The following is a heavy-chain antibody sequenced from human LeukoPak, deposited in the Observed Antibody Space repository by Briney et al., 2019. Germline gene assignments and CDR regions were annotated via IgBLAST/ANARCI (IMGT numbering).Heavy chain of an antibody. D-gene: IGHD3-22*01. V-gene: IGHV3-23*01. Sequence: GGSLRLSCAASGFTFSSCAMNWVRQAPGKGLEWVSGISSSGGSTYYADSVKGRFTISRDNSKNTLYLQMNSLRVEDTAVYYCAKDLGSVIVVVNYFDYWGQGTLVTVSS. J-gene: IGHJ4*02. CDR3: AKDLGSVIVVVNYFDY. CDR1: GFTFSSCA. CDR2: ISSSGGST.